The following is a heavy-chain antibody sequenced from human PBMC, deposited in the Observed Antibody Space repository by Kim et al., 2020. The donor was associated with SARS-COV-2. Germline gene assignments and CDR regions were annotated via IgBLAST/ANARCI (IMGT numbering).Heavy chain of an antibody. CDR3: ARDPTLAGAY. J-gene: IGHJ4*02. D-gene: IGHD6-19*01. CDR1: GFTFSSYG. CDR2: ISGSGVDT. Sequence: GGSLRLSCAASGFTFSSYGMSWLRQAPGKGLEWVSAISGSGVDTYYTDSVKGRFTISRDYSKNTLYLQMNSLRAEDTAVYYCARDPTLAGAYWGQRTLVT. V-gene: IGHV3-23*01.